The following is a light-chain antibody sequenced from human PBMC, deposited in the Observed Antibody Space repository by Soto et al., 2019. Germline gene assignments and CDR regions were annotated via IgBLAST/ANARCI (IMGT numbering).Light chain of an antibody. CDR1: QDISSW. J-gene: IGKJ1*01. V-gene: IGKV1D-16*01. Sequence: DLQMTQSPSSLSTSVGDRVTITCRASQDISSWLAWYQQKPGKAPKFLIYDASTLESGVPSRFSGSGFGTEFSLTISSLQPDDFGSYYCQHMRTFGQGTKVDIK. CDR3: QHMRT. CDR2: DAS.